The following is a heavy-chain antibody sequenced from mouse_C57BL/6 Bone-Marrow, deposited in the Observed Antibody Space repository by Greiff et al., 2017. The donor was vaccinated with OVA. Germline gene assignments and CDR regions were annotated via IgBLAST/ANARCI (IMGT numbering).Heavy chain of an antibody. CDR3: AREDDGYFNWYFDV. V-gene: IGHV1-26*01. CDR2: INPNNGGT. D-gene: IGHD2-3*01. Sequence: DVQLQQSGPELVKPGASVKISCKASGYTITDYYMNWVKQSHGKSLEWIGDINPNNGGTSYNQKFKGKATMTVDKSSSTAYMELRTRSSWDSAFYYCAREDDGYFNWYFDVWGTGTTVTVSS. CDR1: GYTITDYY. J-gene: IGHJ1*03.